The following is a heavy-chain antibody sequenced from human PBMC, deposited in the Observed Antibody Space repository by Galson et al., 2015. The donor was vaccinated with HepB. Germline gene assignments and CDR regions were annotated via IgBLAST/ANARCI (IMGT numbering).Heavy chain of an antibody. V-gene: IGHV6-1*01. CDR3: ARAPKYFSSSGFDY. J-gene: IGHJ4*02. CDR2: TYYRSKWDN. D-gene: IGHD6-6*01. CDR1: GDSVSSNSAA. Sequence: CAISGDSVSSNSAAWNWIRQSPSRGLEWLGRTYYRSKWDNDYAVSVKSRMNINPDTSKNQFSLQLNSVTPEDTAVYYCARAPKYFSSSGFDYWGQGTLFTVSS.